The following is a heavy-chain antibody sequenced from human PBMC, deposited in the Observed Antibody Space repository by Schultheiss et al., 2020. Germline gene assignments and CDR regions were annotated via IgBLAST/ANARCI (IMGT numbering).Heavy chain of an antibody. CDR2: IYHSGST. D-gene: IGHD2-15*01. J-gene: IGHJ5*02. CDR1: GGSISSSNW. CDR3: ARGQGVAATGWFDP. V-gene: IGHV4-4*02. Sequence: SATLSLTCAVSGGSISSSNWWSWVRQPPGKGLEWIGEIYHSGSTNYNPSLKSRVTISIDTSKNQFSLKVSAVTAADTAVYYCARGQGVAATGWFDPWGQGTLVTVSS.